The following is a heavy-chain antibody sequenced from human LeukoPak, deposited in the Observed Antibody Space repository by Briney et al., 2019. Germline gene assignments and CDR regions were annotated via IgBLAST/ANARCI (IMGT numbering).Heavy chain of an antibody. Sequence: PGGSLRLSCAASGFXFSDYSINWVRQAPGKGLEWVSYISSSGTIHYADSVKGRFSISRDNAKNSLYLQMNSLRDEDTAVYYSARDRVGRYFDWPGLTTGGQGTLVTVSS. V-gene: IGHV3-48*02. CDR2: ISSSGTI. J-gene: IGHJ4*02. D-gene: IGHD3-9*01. CDR3: ARDRVGRYFDWPGLTT. CDR1: GFXFSDYS.